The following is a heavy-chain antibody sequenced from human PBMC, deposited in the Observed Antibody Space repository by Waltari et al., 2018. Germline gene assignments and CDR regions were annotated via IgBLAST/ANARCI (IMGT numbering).Heavy chain of an antibody. D-gene: IGHD6-13*01. CDR1: AAPFSTYV. Sequence: QVQLVQSGAGVKKPGSSVKVSGTASAAPFSTYVICWMRQPPGQVLEWWGGSIDMFSIANYARKIQGRVTITTDESTTTAYMELSSLRTEDTAVYYWEADVTGVAGYRADVWGQGTTVTVSS. CDR2: SIDMFSIA. CDR3: EADVTGVAGYRADV. J-gene: IGHJ6*02. V-gene: IGHV1-69*05.